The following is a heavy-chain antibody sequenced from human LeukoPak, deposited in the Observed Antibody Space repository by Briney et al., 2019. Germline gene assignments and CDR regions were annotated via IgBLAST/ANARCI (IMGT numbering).Heavy chain of an antibody. J-gene: IGHJ6*02. Sequence: GGSLRLSCAASGFTFSSYWMHWVRQAPGKGPEWVSGISWNSGTVGYADSVKGRFTISRDNAKNSLYLQMNSLRAEDTALYYCVKDVGRNYYYGMDVWGQGTTVTVSS. CDR2: ISWNSGTV. CDR1: GFTFSSYW. CDR3: VKDVGRNYYYGMDV. V-gene: IGHV3-9*01.